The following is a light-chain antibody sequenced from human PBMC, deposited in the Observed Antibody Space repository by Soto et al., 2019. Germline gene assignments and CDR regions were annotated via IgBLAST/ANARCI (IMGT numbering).Light chain of an antibody. CDR3: QQRSNWPPAT. CDR1: QSVSSY. J-gene: IGKJ4*01. Sequence: EIVLTQSPATLSLSPGERATLSCRASQSVSSYLAWYQQKPGQAPRLLIYDASNRATGIPARFSGSGSGTDFTLTISSLEPDDFAVYYCQQRSNWPPATFGGGTKADIK. CDR2: DAS. V-gene: IGKV3-11*01.